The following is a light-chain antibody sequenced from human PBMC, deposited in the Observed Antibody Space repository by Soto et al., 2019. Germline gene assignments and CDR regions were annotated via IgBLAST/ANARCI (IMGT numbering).Light chain of an antibody. CDR2: WGS. CDR3: MQALQTPYT. Sequence: DIVMTQSPLSLPVTPGEPASISCRSSQSLLHSNGYTYFHWYLQKPGQSPQLLIYWGSSRASGVPDRVSGSGSGTDFTLKISRVEAEDVGVYYCMQALQTPYTFGQGTKLEIK. V-gene: IGKV2-28*01. J-gene: IGKJ2*01. CDR1: QSLLHSNGYTY.